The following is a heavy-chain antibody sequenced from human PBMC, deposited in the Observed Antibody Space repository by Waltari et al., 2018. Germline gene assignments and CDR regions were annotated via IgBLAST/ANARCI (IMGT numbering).Heavy chain of an antibody. J-gene: IGHJ4*02. CDR1: GYSISSGYY. V-gene: IGHV4-38-2*01. CDR3: ARREYGSSWEN. CDR2: IYHSGST. D-gene: IGHD6-13*01. Sequence: QVQLQESGPGLVKPSETLSLTCAVSGYSISSGYYWGWIRQPPGKGLEWIGSIYHSGSTYYNPSLKSRVTISVDTSKNQFSLKLSSVTAADTVVYYCARREYGSSWENWGQGTLVTVSS.